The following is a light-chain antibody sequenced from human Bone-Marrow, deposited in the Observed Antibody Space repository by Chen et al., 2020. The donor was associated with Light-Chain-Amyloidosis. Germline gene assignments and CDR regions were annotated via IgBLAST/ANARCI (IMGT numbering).Light chain of an antibody. CDR2: EVT. V-gene: IGLV2-14*01. J-gene: IGLJ1*01. CDR1: SSDVGGDNH. CDR3: RSYTMRDTLV. Sequence: QSALTPPSPVSGSPGQSITISCTGTSSDVGGDNHVSWYQQHQYKAPKLMIYEVTNRPSSGPDRFAGTKADKTASLTISGLQAEDEADYFCRSYTMRDTLVFGCGTRVTVL.